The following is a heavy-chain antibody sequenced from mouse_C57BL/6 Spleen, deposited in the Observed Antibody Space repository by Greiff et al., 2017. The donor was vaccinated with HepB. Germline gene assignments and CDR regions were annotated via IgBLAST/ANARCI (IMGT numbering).Heavy chain of an antibody. CDR2: INYDGSST. CDR3: ARDEGLLFAY. J-gene: IGHJ3*01. CDR1: GFTFSDYY. Sequence: EVQRVESEGGLVQPGSSMKLSCTASGFTFSDYYMAWVRQVPEKGLEWVANINYDGSSTYYLDSLKSRFIISRDNAKNILYLQMSSLKSEDTATYYCARDEGLLFAYWGQGTLVTVSA. V-gene: IGHV5-16*01. D-gene: IGHD1-1*01.